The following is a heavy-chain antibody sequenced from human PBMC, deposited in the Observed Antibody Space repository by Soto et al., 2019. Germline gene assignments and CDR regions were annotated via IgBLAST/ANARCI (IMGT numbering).Heavy chain of an antibody. V-gene: IGHV3-7*01. CDR2: IKEDGSDK. Sequence: GSLRLSCVASGFTFNTYWMSWVRQAPGKGLEWVANIKEDGSDKYYVDSVKGRFTISRDNAKNLLYLQMNSLGAGDTAMYYCARFTRGSSGDYWGQGTLVTVSS. CDR3: ARFTRGSSGDY. J-gene: IGHJ4*02. D-gene: IGHD6-25*01. CDR1: GFTFNTYW.